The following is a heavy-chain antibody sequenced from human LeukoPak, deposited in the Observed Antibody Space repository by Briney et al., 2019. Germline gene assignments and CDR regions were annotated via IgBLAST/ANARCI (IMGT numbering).Heavy chain of an antibody. CDR3: ARGDPWGFDP. V-gene: IGHV1-8*01. CDR1: GYTFSSYD. D-gene: IGHD7-27*01. CDR2: MNPNSGET. Sequence: ASVTVSCKTSGYTFSSYDINWVRQAPGQGLEWMGWMNPNSGETGFAQNFQGRVTLTKNTSITTAYMELSSLRSEDTAVYYCARGDPWGFDPWGQGTLVTVSS. J-gene: IGHJ5*02.